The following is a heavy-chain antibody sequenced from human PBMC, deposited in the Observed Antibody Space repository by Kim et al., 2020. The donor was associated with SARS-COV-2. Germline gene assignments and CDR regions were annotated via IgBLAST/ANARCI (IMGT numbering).Heavy chain of an antibody. Sequence: SYNPALTGQVTISVHTSKTQFSLTLSSVTAADTAVYYCARLLRSYYCMDVWGKGTTVTISS. CDR3: ARLLRSYYCMDV. J-gene: IGHJ6*03. V-gene: IGHV4-39*01.